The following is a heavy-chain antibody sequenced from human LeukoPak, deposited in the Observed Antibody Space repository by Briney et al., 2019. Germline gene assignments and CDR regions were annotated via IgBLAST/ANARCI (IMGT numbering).Heavy chain of an antibody. V-gene: IGHV3-21*01. CDR2: ISSSSSYI. D-gene: IGHD6-19*01. Sequence: PGGSLRLSCAASGSTFSNYGTNWVRQAPGKGLEWVSSISSSSSYIYYADSVKGRFTISRDNAKNSLYLQMNSLRAEDTAVYYCAKSSGWNYYYYYMDVWGKGTTVIASS. CDR3: AKSSGWNYYYYYMDV. CDR1: GSTFSNYG. J-gene: IGHJ6*03.